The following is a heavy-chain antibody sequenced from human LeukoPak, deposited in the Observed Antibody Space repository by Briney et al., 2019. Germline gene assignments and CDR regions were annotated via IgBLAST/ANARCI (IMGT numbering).Heavy chain of an antibody. D-gene: IGHD3-3*01. V-gene: IGHV3-23*01. Sequence: GGSLRLSCAASGFTFSSYGMSWVRQAPGKGLEWVSAISGSGGSTYYADSVKGRFTISRDNSKNTLYLQMNSLRAEDTAVYYCARDLKASGNAFDIWGQGTMVTVSS. CDR2: ISGSGGST. CDR3: ARDLKASGNAFDI. CDR1: GFTFSSYG. J-gene: IGHJ3*02.